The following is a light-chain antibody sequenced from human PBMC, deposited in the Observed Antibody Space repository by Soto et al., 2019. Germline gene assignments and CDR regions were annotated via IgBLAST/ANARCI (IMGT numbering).Light chain of an antibody. Sequence: LTQPASVSGSPGQSITISCTGTSSDVGGYNYVSWYQHHPGKAPKLMIYEVSNRPSGVSYRFSGSKSGNTASLTISGLQAEDEADYYCNSYTGSGIVFGTGTKVTVL. CDR3: NSYTGSGIV. CDR1: SSDVGGYNY. CDR2: EVS. V-gene: IGLV2-14*01. J-gene: IGLJ1*01.